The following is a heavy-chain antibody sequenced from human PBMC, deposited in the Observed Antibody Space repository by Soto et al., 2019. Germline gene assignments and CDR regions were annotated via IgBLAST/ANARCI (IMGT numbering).Heavy chain of an antibody. CDR3: AREMGIAAAGTLYYYYYMDV. V-gene: IGHV4-59*01. CDR1: GGSISSYY. J-gene: IGHJ6*03. Sequence: SETLSLACTVSGGSISSYYWSWIRQPPGKGLEWIGYIYYSGSTNYNPSLKSRVTISVDTSKNQFSLKLSSVTAADTAVYYCAREMGIAAAGTLYYYYYMDVWGKGTTVTVSS. D-gene: IGHD6-13*01. CDR2: IYYSGST.